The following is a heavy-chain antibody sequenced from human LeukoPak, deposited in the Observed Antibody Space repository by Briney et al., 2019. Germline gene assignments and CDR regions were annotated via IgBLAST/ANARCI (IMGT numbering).Heavy chain of an antibody. D-gene: IGHD3-22*01. CDR3: ARASARLYYYDSSGYWGYFDY. Sequence: GGSLRLSCAASGFTFSSYGMHWVRQAPGKGLEWVAVIWYDGRNKYYADSVKGRFTISRDNSKNTLYLQMNSLRAEDTAVYYCARASARLYYYDSSGYWGYFDYWGQGTLVTVSS. CDR1: GFTFSSYG. J-gene: IGHJ4*02. CDR2: IWYDGRNK. V-gene: IGHV3-33*01.